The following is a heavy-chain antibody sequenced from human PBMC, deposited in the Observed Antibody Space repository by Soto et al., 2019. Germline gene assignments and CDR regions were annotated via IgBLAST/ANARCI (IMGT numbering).Heavy chain of an antibody. D-gene: IGHD4-4*01. CDR3: ARDGSHYDVDY. J-gene: IGHJ4*02. Sequence: LVESGGGVAQPGRSPRLSCATSGFSFGPSGMHWVRQAPGKGLEWVAIIWNDGSTTYYADSVRDRFTISRDNSKNTLYLQMNSLRDEDTAVYYCARDGSHYDVDYWGQGTLVTVSS. CDR1: GFSFGPSG. CDR2: IWNDGSTT. V-gene: IGHV3-33*01.